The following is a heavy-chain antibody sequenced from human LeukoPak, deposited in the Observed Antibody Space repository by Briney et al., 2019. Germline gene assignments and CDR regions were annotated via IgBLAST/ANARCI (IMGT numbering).Heavy chain of an antibody. CDR3: ARPGIAAAGSPYYYYGMDV. CDR2: ISAYNGNT. CDR1: GYTFTSYG. V-gene: IGHV1-18*01. Sequence: GASVKVPCKASGYTFTSYGISWVRQAPGQGLEWMGWISAYNGNTNYAQKLQGRVTMTTDTSTSTAYMELRSLRSDDTAVYYCARPGIAAAGSPYYYYGMDVWGQGTTVTVSS. D-gene: IGHD6-13*01. J-gene: IGHJ6*02.